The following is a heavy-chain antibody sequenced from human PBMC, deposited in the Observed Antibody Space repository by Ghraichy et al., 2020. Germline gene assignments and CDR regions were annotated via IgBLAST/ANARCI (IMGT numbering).Heavy chain of an antibody. D-gene: IGHD3-10*01. J-gene: IGHJ6*02. CDR3: ARLEFGEDNYYYYGMDV. V-gene: IGHV1-18*04. CDR1: GYTFTSYG. Sequence: ASVKVSCKASGYTFTSYGISWVRQAPGQGLEWMGWISAYNGNTNYAQKLQGRVTMTTDTSTSTAYMELRSLRSDDTAVYYCARLEFGEDNYYYYGMDVWGQGTTVTVSS. CDR2: ISAYNGNT.